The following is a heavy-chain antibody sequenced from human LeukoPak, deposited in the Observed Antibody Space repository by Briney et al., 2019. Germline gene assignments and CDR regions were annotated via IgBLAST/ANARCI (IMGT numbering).Heavy chain of an antibody. CDR3: ARAGYSFHGDYLSNDY. Sequence: ASVKVSCKASGYTFTSYGISWVRQAPGQGLEWMGWISAYNGNTNYAQKLQGRVTMTTDTSTSAAYMELRSLRSDDTAVYYCARAGYSFHGDYLSNDYWGQGTLVTVSS. CDR2: ISAYNGNT. V-gene: IGHV1-18*01. D-gene: IGHD4-17*01. CDR1: GYTFTSYG. J-gene: IGHJ4*02.